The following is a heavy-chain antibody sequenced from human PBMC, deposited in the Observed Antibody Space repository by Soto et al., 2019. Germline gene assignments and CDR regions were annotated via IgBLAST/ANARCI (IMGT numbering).Heavy chain of an antibody. V-gene: IGHV4-59*12. Sequence: PSETLSLTCNVSSGSITGYFWSWIRQPPGKGLEWIAYVYHTGDTNFNPSLQSRVTFSVDKSNNQFSLRLTSVTAADTAVYFCAREIVTAGGNNYFDPWGPGTLVTVS. D-gene: IGHD2-21*02. CDR3: AREIVTAGGNNYFDP. CDR1: SGSITGYF. J-gene: IGHJ5*02. CDR2: VYHTGDT.